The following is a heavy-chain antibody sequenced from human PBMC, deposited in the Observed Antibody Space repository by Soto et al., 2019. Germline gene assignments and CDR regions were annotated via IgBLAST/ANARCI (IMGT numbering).Heavy chain of an antibody. CDR2: ISWNSGSI. D-gene: IGHD3-3*01. Sequence: GGSLRLSCAASGFTFSSYWMHWVRQAPGKGLEWVSGISWNSGSIGYADSVKGRFTISRDNAKNSLYLQMNSLRAEDTALYYCAKELRFLEWLFEPTHFSGAFDIWGQGTMVTVSS. CDR1: GFTFSSYW. CDR3: AKELRFLEWLFEPTHFSGAFDI. J-gene: IGHJ3*02. V-gene: IGHV3-9*01.